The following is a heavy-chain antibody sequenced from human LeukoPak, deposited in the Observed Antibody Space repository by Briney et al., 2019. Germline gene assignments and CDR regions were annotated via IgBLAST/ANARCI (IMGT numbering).Heavy chain of an antibody. Sequence: GGSLRLSCAASGFTFSSYWMSWVRQAPGKGLEWVANIKQDGSEKYYVDSVKGRFTISRDNAKNSLYLQMNSLRAEDTAVYYCARDFMVRGVIEYYFDYWGQGTLVTVSS. CDR3: ARDFMVRGVIEYYFDY. CDR1: GFTFSSYW. CDR2: IKQDGSEK. D-gene: IGHD3-10*01. V-gene: IGHV3-7*01. J-gene: IGHJ4*02.